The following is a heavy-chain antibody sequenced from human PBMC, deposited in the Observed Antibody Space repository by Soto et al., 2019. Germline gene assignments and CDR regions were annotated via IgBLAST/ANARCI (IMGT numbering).Heavy chain of an antibody. CDR2: IYYSGTT. CDR1: GGSASSGGYY. CDR3: ARTYYYYYAMDV. J-gene: IGHJ6*02. V-gene: IGHV4-31*03. Sequence: QVQLQESGPGLVKPSQTLSLTCTVSGGSASSGGYYWTWIRQQPGKGLEWIGYIYYSGTTYYNPPLKSRVTISVDTSKNQLSLKLSSVTAADTAVYYCARTYYYYYAMDVWGQGTMFTVSS.